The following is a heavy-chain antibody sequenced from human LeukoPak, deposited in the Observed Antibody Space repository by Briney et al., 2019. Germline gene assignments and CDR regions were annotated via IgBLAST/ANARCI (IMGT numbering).Heavy chain of an antibody. CDR1: GYTLTELS. V-gene: IGHV1-24*01. CDR3: ATDLFMITSADY. D-gene: IGHD3-16*01. Sequence: ASVKVSCKVSGYTLTELSMHWGRQAPGKGLEWMGGFDPEDGETIYAQKFQGRVTMTEDTSTDTAYMELSSLRSEDTAVYYCATDLFMITSADYWGQGTLVTVSS. CDR2: FDPEDGET. J-gene: IGHJ4*02.